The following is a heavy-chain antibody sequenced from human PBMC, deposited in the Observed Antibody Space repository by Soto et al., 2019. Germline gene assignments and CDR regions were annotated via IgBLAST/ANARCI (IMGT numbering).Heavy chain of an antibody. V-gene: IGHV3-48*01. CDR1: GFTFSSYS. CDR2: ISSSSSTI. Sequence: GGSLRLSCAASGFTFSSYSMNWVRQAPGKGLEWVSYISSSSSTIYYADSVKGRFTISRDNSKNTLYLQMGSLRAEDMAVYYCAREGEYYYGSGSYYNFDYWGQGTLVTAPQ. D-gene: IGHD3-10*01. J-gene: IGHJ4*02. CDR3: AREGEYYYGSGSYYNFDY.